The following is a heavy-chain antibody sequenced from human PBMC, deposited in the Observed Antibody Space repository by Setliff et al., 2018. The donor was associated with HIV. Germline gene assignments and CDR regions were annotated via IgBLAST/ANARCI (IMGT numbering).Heavy chain of an antibody. J-gene: IGHJ5*02. D-gene: IGHD3-16*01. CDR3: AKRTFGSGRLDP. Sequence: SETLSLTCTVSGGSISTYYWSWIRQPPGKGLEWIGYIFYSGSTNYNPSLKSRVTISMDTSKNQFSLNLNSVTATDTAVYYCAKRTFGSGRLDPWGQGTLVTVSS. CDR2: IFYSGST. V-gene: IGHV4-59*08. CDR1: GGSISTYY.